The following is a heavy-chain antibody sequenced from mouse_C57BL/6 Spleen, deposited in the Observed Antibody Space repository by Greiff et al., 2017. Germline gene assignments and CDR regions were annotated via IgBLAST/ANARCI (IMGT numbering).Heavy chain of an antibody. Sequence: VQRVESGPELVKPGASVKISCKASGYAFSSSWMNWVKQRPGKGLEWIGRIYPGDGDTNYNGKFKGKATLTADKSSSTAYMQLSSLTSEDSAVYFCARGKPHYFDYWGQGTTLTVSS. J-gene: IGHJ2*01. V-gene: IGHV1-82*01. CDR1: GYAFSSSW. CDR3: ARGKPHYFDY. CDR2: IYPGDGDT.